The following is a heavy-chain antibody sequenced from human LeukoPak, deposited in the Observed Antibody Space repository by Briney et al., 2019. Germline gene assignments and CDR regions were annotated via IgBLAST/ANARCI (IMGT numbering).Heavy chain of an antibody. CDR1: GYTLTELS. Sequence: EASVKVSCKVSGYTLTELSMHWVRQAPGKGLEWMGGFDPEDGETIYAQKFQGRDTMTEDTSTDTAYMELSSLRSEDTAVYYCATDSYYYDSSGYSPLGYWGQGTLDTVSS. CDR2: FDPEDGET. J-gene: IGHJ4*02. V-gene: IGHV1-24*01. CDR3: ATDSYYYDSSGYSPLGY. D-gene: IGHD3-22*01.